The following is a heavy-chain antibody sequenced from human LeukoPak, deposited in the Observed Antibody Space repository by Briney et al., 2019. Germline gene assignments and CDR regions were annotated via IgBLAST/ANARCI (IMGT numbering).Heavy chain of an antibody. Sequence: PGGSLRLSCAASGFTFSSHAMNWVRQAPGKGLEWISSISTDSLTIKYADFVSGQFTISRDNAKNSLYLQMNSLRAEDTALYYCAKEASSGCSGGSCYSYYFDYWGQGTLVTVSS. V-gene: IGHV3-48*04. D-gene: IGHD2-15*01. CDR1: GFTFSSHA. CDR3: AKEASSGCSGGSCYSYYFDY. J-gene: IGHJ4*02. CDR2: ISTDSLTI.